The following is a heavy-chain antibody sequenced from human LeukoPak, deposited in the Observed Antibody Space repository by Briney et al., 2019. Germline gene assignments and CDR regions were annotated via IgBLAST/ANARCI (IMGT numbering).Heavy chain of an antibody. V-gene: IGHV4-59*01. D-gene: IGHD3-10*01. CDR3: ARWGVRGENTWFDT. CDR2: IYYSGST. Sequence: PSETLSLTCTVSGGSISSYYWSWIRRPPGKGLEWSGYIYYSGSTNYNPSLKSRATISVDTSKNQFSLKLSSVTAADTAVYYCARWGVRGENTWFDTWGQGTLVTVSS. CDR1: GGSISSYY. J-gene: IGHJ5*02.